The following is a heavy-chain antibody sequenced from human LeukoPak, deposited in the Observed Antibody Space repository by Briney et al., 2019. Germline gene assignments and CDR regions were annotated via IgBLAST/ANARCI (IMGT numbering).Heavy chain of an antibody. CDR3: ARRYNWKAFDL. CDR1: GFTFSADA. J-gene: IGHJ2*01. Sequence: PGGSLRLSCAASGFTFSADAMNWVRQAPGKGLEWVSTINYNGGSTYYADSVEGRFTISRDNSKNTLYLQMNSLRVEDTAIYYCARRYNWKAFDLWGRGTLVTVSS. D-gene: IGHD1-20*01. CDR2: INYNGGST. V-gene: IGHV3-23*01.